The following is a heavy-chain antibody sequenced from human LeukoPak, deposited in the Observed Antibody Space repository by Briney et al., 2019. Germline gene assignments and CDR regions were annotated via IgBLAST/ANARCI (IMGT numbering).Heavy chain of an antibody. V-gene: IGHV5-51*01. D-gene: IGHD3-16*02. CDR3: ARHVSVWGSYRDY. Sequence: GESLKISCKGSGYSFISYWIGWVRQMPGKGLEWMGIIYPGDSDTRYSPSFQGQVTISADKSISTAYLQWSSLKASDTAMYYCARHVSVWGSYRDYWGQGTLVTVSS. CDR1: GYSFISYW. CDR2: IYPGDSDT. J-gene: IGHJ4*02.